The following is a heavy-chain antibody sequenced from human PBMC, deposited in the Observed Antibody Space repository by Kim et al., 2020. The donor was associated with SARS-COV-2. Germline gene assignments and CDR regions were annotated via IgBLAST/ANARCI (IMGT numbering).Heavy chain of an antibody. V-gene: IGHV3-23*01. J-gene: IGHJ5*02. Sequence: YADSVKGRLTISRDNSKTTLYLQLNSLRAEDTALYYCAKRLGITAGNWFDPWGQGTLVTVSS. D-gene: IGHD1-1*01. CDR3: AKRLGITAGNWFDP.